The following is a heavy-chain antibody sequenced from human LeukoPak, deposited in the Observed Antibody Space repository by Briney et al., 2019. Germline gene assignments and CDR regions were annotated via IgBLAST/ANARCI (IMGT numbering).Heavy chain of an antibody. J-gene: IGHJ4*02. CDR1: GYTFTSYA. CDR2: INAGSDNT. CDR3: ARLGTTGDLDC. D-gene: IGHD4-17*01. Sequence: GASVKVSCKASGYTFTSYAIHWVRQAPGQRLEWMGWINAGSDNTKYSQKFQGRVTITRDTSASTAYMELSSLRSEDTAVYYCARLGTTGDLDCWGQGTLVTVSS. V-gene: IGHV1-3*01.